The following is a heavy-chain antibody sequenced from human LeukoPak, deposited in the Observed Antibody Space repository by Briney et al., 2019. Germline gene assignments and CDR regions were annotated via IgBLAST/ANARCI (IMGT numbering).Heavy chain of an antibody. D-gene: IGHD2-15*01. Sequence: GGSLRLSCAASGFTFDDYAMHWVRQAPGKGLEWVSLISWDGGSTYYADSVKGRFTISRDYSKNSLYLQMNSLRAEDTALYYCAKVRGYCSGGSCYSGFGYMDVWGKGTTVTVSS. CDR3: AKVRGYCSGGSCYSGFGYMDV. CDR2: ISWDGGST. V-gene: IGHV3-43D*04. CDR1: GFTFDDYA. J-gene: IGHJ6*03.